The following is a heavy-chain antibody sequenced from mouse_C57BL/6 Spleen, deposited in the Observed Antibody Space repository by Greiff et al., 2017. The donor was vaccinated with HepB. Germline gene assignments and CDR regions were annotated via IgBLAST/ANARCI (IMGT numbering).Heavy chain of an antibody. CDR2: IWTGGGT. CDR3: ARNKGYYGSSYNWYFDV. V-gene: IGHV2-9-1*01. D-gene: IGHD1-1*01. CDR1: GFSLTSYA. Sequence: VKLQESGPGLVAPSQSLSITCTVSGFSLTSYAISWVRQPPGKGLEWLGVIWTGGGTNYNSALKSRLSISKDNSKSQVFLKMNSLQTDDTARYYCARNKGYYGSSYNWYFDVWGTGTTVTVSS. J-gene: IGHJ1*03.